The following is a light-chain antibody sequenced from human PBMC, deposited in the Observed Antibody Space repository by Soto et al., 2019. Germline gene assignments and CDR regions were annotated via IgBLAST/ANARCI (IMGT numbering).Light chain of an antibody. Sequence: EIVLTQSPGTLSLSPGERATLSCRASQSVSSSYLAWYQQKPGQAPRLLIYGASSRATGIPDRFSGSGSGTDFTLTISRLEPEDFAVYYCQQYGSWTPGLTFGGGTKVDIK. J-gene: IGKJ4*01. V-gene: IGKV3-20*01. CDR1: QSVSSSY. CDR2: GAS. CDR3: QQYGSWTPGLT.